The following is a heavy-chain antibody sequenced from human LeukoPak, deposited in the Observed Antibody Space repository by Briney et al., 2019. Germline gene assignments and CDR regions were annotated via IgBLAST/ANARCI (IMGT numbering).Heavy chain of an antibody. J-gene: IGHJ1*01. D-gene: IGHD6-19*01. CDR3: ARDRGYSSGWGLH. Sequence: PGGSLRLSCAASGFTFSSYWMSWVRQAPGKGLEWVANIKQDGSEKYYVDSVKGRFTISRDNAKNSLYPQMNSLRAEDTAVYYCARDRGYSSGWGLHWGQGTLVTVSS. V-gene: IGHV3-7*01. CDR2: IKQDGSEK. CDR1: GFTFSSYW.